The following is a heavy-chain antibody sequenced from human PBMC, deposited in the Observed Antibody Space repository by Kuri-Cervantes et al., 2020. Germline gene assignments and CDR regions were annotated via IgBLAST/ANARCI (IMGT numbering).Heavy chain of an antibody. CDR2: ISGSGGST. D-gene: IGHD3-10*01. J-gene: IGHJ4*02. V-gene: IGHV3-23*01. Sequence: GESLKISCLASGFTFSSYDMSWVRQAPGKGLEWVSVISGSGGSTYYADSVKGRFTISRDNSKNTLYLQMNSLRAEDTAVYYCARARPGVHLFTYWGQGTLVTVSS. CDR1: GFTFSSYD. CDR3: ARARPGVHLFTY.